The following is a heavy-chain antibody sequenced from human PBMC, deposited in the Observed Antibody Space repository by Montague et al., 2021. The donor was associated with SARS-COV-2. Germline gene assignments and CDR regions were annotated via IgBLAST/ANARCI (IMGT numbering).Heavy chain of an antibody. CDR2: IYTSGRT. J-gene: IGHJ1*01. D-gene: IGHD3-9*01. Sequence: TLSLTCTVSGDSINSGSYYWSWIRQPAGKGLEWIGRIYTSGRTNYNPPLRSRINMSLDTSKSRFSLNLTSVTAADTAVYYCAGPDWLKHWGQGALVTVSS. V-gene: IGHV4-61*02. CDR1: GDSINSGSYY. CDR3: AGPDWLKH.